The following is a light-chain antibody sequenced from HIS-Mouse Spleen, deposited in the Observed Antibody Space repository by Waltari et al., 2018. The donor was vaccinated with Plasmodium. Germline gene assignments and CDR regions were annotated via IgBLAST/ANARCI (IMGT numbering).Light chain of an antibody. CDR1: KLGYKY. Sequence: SYELTQPPSVSVSPGQTASITCSGAKLGYKYACWYQQKPGQSPVLVIYQDSKRPSGMPERFSGSNSGNTATLTISGTQAMDEADYYCQAWDSSTVVFGGGTKLTVL. CDR2: QDS. V-gene: IGLV3-1*01. CDR3: QAWDSSTVV. J-gene: IGLJ2*01.